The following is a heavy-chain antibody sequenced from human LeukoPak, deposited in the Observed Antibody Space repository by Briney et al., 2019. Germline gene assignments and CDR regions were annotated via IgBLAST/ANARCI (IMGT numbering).Heavy chain of an antibody. D-gene: IGHD3-10*01. J-gene: IGHJ4*02. V-gene: IGHV3-30*18. CDR2: ISYDGSNK. CDR3: AKEVEYYHGSGFDY. Sequence: GGSLRLSCAASGFTFSSYGMHWVRQAPGKGLEWVAVISYDGSNKYYADSVKGRFTISRDNSKNTLYLQMNSLRAEDTAVYYCAKEVEYYHGSGFDYWGQGTLVTVSS. CDR1: GFTFSSYG.